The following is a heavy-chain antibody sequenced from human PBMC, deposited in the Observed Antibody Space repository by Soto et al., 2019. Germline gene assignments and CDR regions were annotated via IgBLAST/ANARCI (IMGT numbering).Heavy chain of an antibody. CDR3: ARGEEVIRYFDC. J-gene: IGHJ4*02. CDR2: IWYDGSNK. CDR1: GFTFSSYG. D-gene: IGHD2-21*01. Sequence: QVQLVESGGGVVQPGRSLRLSCAASGFTFSSYGMHWVRQAPGKGLEWVAVIWYDGSNKYYADSVKGRFTISRDNSKNTLYLQMNSLRAEDTAVYYCARGEEVIRYFDCWGQGTLVTVSS. V-gene: IGHV3-33*01.